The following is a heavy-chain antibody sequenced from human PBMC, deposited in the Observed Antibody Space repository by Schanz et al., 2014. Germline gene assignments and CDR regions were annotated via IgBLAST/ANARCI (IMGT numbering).Heavy chain of an antibody. CDR3: ARNRGSGGQNWYFDL. CDR1: GFTFSTYA. D-gene: IGHD1-26*01. Sequence: VHLLESGGTLVRPGGSLRLSCAASGFTFSTYAMAWVRQAPGKGLEWVSAMNESHSTIYYADSVRGRFTISRDNAENTLFLQMNSLRADDTAVYYCARNRGSGGQNWYFDLWGRGTLVTVSS. CDR2: MNESHSTI. J-gene: IGHJ2*01. V-gene: IGHV3-23*01.